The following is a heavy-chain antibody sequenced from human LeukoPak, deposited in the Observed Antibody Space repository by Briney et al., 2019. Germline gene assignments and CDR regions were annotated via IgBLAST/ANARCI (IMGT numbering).Heavy chain of an antibody. J-gene: IGHJ4*02. CDR1: GFTFSSYE. Sequence: PGGSLRLSCAASGFTFSSYEMNWVRQAPGKGLEWVSYISSSGSTIYYADSVKGRFTISRDNAKNSLYLQMNSLRAEDTAVYYCAREVSSGWYYFDYWGQGTLVTVSS. CDR3: AREVSSGWYYFDY. D-gene: IGHD6-19*01. CDR2: ISSSGSTI. V-gene: IGHV3-48*03.